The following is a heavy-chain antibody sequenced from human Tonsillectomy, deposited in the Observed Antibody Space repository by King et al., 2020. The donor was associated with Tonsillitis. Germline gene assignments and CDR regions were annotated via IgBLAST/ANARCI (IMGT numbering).Heavy chain of an antibody. V-gene: IGHV3-23*04. J-gene: IGHJ4*02. Sequence: VQLVESGGGLVQPGGSLRLSCAASGFTFSRYAMNWVRQAPGKGLEWVLGISGSGGSTYYADSVKGRFTISSDNSKNTLSLQMSSLRVEDTAVYYCAKDTRVVVTANIDYWGQGTLVTVSS. CDR2: ISGSGGST. CDR1: GFTFSRYA. D-gene: IGHD2-21*02. CDR3: AKDTRVVVTANIDY.